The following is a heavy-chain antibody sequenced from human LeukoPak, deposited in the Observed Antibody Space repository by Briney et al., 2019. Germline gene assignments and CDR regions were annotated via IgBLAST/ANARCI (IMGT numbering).Heavy chain of an antibody. D-gene: IGHD3-9*01. J-gene: IGHJ4*02. CDR2: ISWNSGSI. Sequence: GGSLRLSCAASGFTFDDYAMHWVRQAPGKGLEWVSGISWNSGSIGYADSVKGRFTVSRDNAKNSLYLQMNSLRAEDTALYYCAKGLYYDILTGYDFDYWGQGTLVTVSS. V-gene: IGHV3-9*01. CDR1: GFTFDDYA. CDR3: AKGLYYDILTGYDFDY.